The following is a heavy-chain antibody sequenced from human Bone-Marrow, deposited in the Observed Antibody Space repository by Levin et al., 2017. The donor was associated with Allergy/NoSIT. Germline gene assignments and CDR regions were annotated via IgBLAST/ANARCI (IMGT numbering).Heavy chain of an antibody. V-gene: IGHV3-30-3*01. CDR1: GFTFGHCA. Sequence: PGGSLRLSCAASGFTFGHCAVHWVRQAPGKGLEWVAIISYDGSKKYYADSVKGRFTISRDNSKNTLYLQMNSLTAEDTAVYYCARNDYGDYYFDYWGQGTLVTVSS. D-gene: IGHD4-17*01. CDR3: ARNDYGDYYFDY. CDR2: ISYDGSKK. J-gene: IGHJ4*02.